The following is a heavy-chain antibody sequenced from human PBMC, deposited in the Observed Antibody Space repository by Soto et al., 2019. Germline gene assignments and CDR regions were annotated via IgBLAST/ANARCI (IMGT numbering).Heavy chain of an antibody. CDR1: GYNFIIHS. V-gene: IGHV1-18*01. D-gene: IGHD2-21*01. CDR3: ARGAFCGGAPGCRDMDV. Sequence: QIQLVQSGGEVKKPGASVKVSCKSSGYNFIIHSITWVRQAPGQGLEWMGRISAYNGNTNHAQKFQGRLTMTTDTSTSTAYMELWSLRSDDTAVYYCARGAFCGGAPGCRDMDVWGQGTRVTVSS. CDR2: ISAYNGNT. J-gene: IGHJ6*01.